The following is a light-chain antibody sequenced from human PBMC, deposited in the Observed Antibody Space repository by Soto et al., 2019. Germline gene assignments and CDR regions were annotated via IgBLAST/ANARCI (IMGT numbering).Light chain of an antibody. CDR3: QSYDRSLSGSYVV. CDR2: GNS. V-gene: IGLV1-40*01. Sequence: QSVLTQPPSVSGAPGQRGTISCTGSSSNIGAGYYVHWYQQLPGTAPKLLIYGNSNRPSGVPDRFSGSKSGTSASLAITGLQAEDEADYYCQSYDRSLSGSYVVFGGGTKLTVL. J-gene: IGLJ2*01. CDR1: SSNIGAGYY.